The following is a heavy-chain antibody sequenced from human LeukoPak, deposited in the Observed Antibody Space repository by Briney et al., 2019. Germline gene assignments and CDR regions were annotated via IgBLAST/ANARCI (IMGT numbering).Heavy chain of an antibody. Sequence: PSETLSLTCTVSGGSISTYYWNWLRQPPGKGQEWNGYIYYSGSTNYNSSLRSRVNISVDTSKNQVSLKLSSVTAADTAVYYCARMGTVMTRRWYLDLWGRGTLVTVSS. CDR3: ARMGTVMTRRWYLDL. J-gene: IGHJ2*01. V-gene: IGHV4-59*01. CDR2: IYYSGST. D-gene: IGHD4-17*01. CDR1: GGSISTYY.